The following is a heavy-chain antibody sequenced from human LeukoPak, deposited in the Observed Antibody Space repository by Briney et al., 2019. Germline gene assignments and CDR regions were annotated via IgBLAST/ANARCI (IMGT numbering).Heavy chain of an antibody. CDR3: ASAPSIAAAGMGYFDY. CDR1: GSIFTSYW. Sequence: KPGASLQISCKGSGSIFTSYWIGWVRQLPGKGLEWMGIIYPGDSDTRYSPSFQGQVTISADKSISTAYLQWSSLKASDTAMYYCASAPSIAAAGMGYFDYWGQGTLVTVSS. CDR2: IYPGDSDT. J-gene: IGHJ4*02. D-gene: IGHD6-13*01. V-gene: IGHV5-51*01.